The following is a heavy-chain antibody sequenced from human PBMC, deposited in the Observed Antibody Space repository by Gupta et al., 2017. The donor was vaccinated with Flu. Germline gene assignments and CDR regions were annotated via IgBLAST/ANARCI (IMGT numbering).Heavy chain of an antibody. Sequence: EVQLVESGGDLVQPGGSLKLSCAASGFIFGGSAVHWVRQASGKGLEWVGRIRSKANNYATSYGAAVKGRFSISRDDSDTTSYLQMNSLKTEDTAVYYCAKSYCISGLCYAGFDNWGPGTVVTVSS. CDR3: AKSYCISGLCYAGFDN. CDR2: IRSKANNYAT. CDR1: GFIFGGSA. J-gene: IGHJ4*02. V-gene: IGHV3-73*01. D-gene: IGHD2-8*01.